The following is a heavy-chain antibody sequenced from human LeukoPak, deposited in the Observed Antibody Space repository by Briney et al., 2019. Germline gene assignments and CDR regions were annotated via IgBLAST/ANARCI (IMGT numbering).Heavy chain of an antibody. Sequence: SGGSLRLSCAASGFTFDDYAMHWVRQAPGKGLEWVSGISWNSGSIGYADSVKGRFTISRDNSKNTLYLQMNSLRAEDTAVYYCVKDGYSSGWYAPNYFDYWGQGTLVNVSS. V-gene: IGHV3-9*01. CDR2: ISWNSGSI. CDR3: VKDGYSSGWYAPNYFDY. J-gene: IGHJ4*02. D-gene: IGHD6-19*01. CDR1: GFTFDDYA.